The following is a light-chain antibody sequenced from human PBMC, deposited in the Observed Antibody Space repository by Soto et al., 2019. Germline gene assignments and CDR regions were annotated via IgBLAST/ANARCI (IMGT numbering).Light chain of an antibody. CDR2: GIS. CDR1: SGDVGGYNY. Sequence: QSVLTQPASVSGSPGQSITISCTGTSGDVGGYNYVSWYQQHPGEAPKLVIHGISNRPSGISERFSGSRSGNTASLTISGLQPEDEADYFCSSYSNTATPCVFGTGTKVTVL. J-gene: IGLJ1*01. CDR3: SSYSNTATPCV. V-gene: IGLV2-14*01.